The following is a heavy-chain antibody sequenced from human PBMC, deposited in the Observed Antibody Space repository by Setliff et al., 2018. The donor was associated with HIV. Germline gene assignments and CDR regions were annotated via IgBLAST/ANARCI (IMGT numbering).Heavy chain of an antibody. CDR3: ARVRWAATAGTWDYYYYGMDV. V-gene: IGHV4-34*01. J-gene: IGHJ6*04. D-gene: IGHD6-13*01. Sequence: TSETLSLTCAVYGGSFSGYYWSWIRRAPGKGLEWIGEINHSGRTKYNPSLKSRVTISVDTSKNQFSLKVSSVTAADTAVYYCARVRWAATAGTWDYYYYGMDVWGKGTTVTVSS. CDR2: INHSGRT. CDR1: GGSFSGYY.